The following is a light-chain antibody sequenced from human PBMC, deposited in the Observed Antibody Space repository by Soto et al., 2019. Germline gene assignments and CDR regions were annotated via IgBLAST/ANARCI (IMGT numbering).Light chain of an antibody. CDR1: QSISSSY. J-gene: IGKJ4*01. Sequence: EIVLTQSPGTLSLSPGERATLSCRASQSISSSYLAWYQQKPGQTPRLLIYGASTRATGVPARFSGGGSGTEFTLTINSLQSEDFAVYYCQRYNSWPLTFGGGTKVELK. V-gene: IGKV3-15*01. CDR3: QRYNSWPLT. CDR2: GAS.